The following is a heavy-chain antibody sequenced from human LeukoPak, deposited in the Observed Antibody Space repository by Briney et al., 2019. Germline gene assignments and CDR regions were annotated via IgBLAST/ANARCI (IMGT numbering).Heavy chain of an antibody. V-gene: IGHV4-39*07. CDR1: GGSISSSSYY. CDR3: ARVAGEAAMYYYYYMDV. Sequence: NPSETLSLTCTVSGGSISSSSYYWGWIRQPPGKGLEWIGSIYYSGSTYYNPSLKSRVTISVDTSKNQFSLKLSSVTAADTAVYYCARVAGEAAMYYYYYMDVWGKGTTVTVSS. D-gene: IGHD2-2*01. CDR2: IYYSGST. J-gene: IGHJ6*03.